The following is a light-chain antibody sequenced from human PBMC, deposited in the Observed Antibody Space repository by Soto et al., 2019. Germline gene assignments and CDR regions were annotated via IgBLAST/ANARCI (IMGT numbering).Light chain of an antibody. Sequence: QSALTQPASVSGSPGQSITISCTGTSSDVGNYKYVSWYQQHPGKAPKLMIYEVSNRPSGVSNRFSGSKSGNTASLTISGLQAEDETDYYCFSYTSSGSYVFGNGNKVTV. V-gene: IGLV2-14*01. CDR3: FSYTSSGSYV. CDR1: SSDVGNYKY. CDR2: EVS. J-gene: IGLJ1*01.